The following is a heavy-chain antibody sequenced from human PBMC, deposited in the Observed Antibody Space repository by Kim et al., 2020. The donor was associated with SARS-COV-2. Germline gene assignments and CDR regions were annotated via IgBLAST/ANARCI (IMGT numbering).Heavy chain of an antibody. CDR3: AKFKRGIYYYYGMDV. D-gene: IGHD6-13*01. J-gene: IGHJ6*02. Sequence: GGSLRLSCAASGFTFSSYAMSWVRQAPGKGLEWVSAISGSGGSTYYADSVKGRFTISRDNSKNTLYLQMNSLRAEDTAVYYCAKFKRGIYYYYGMDVWGQGTTVTVSS. CDR2: ISGSGGST. CDR1: GFTFSSYA. V-gene: IGHV3-23*01.